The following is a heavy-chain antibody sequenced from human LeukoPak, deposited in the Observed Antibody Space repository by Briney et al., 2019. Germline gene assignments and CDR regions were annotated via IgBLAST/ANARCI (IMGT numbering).Heavy chain of an antibody. CDR1: GYTFTSYY. CDR2: INPNSGGT. D-gene: IGHD6-13*01. J-gene: IGHJ4*02. CDR3: AREDLAAAGYDY. V-gene: IGHV1-2*02. Sequence: ASVKVSCKASGYTFTSYYMHWVRQAPGQGLEWMGWINPNSGGTNYAQKFQGRVTMTRDTSISTAYMELSRLRSDDTAVYYCAREDLAAAGYDYWGQGTLVTVSS.